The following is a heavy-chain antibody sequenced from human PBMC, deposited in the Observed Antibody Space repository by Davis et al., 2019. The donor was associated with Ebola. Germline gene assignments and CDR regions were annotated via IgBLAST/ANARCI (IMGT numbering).Heavy chain of an antibody. J-gene: IGHJ5*02. CDR3: TRRLPANWFDP. Sequence: GSLRLSCTVSGGSISRGSYYRGWIRTPPGKGLVWVGAIYYNGNTYYNPSLKSRVTISADTSKNQFSLKLNSVTAADTAIYYCTRRLPANWFDPWGRGTLVSVSS. V-gene: IGHV4-39*01. D-gene: IGHD2-15*01. CDR2: IYYNGNT. CDR1: GGSISRGSYY.